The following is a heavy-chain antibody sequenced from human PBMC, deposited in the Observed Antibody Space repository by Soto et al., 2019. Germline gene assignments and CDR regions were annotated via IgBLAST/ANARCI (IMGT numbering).Heavy chain of an antibody. Sequence: QVQLVESGGGVVQPGRSLRLSCAASGFTFSSYGMHWVRQAPGKGLEWVAVIWYDGSNKYYADSVKGRFTISRDNSKNTLCLQMNSLRAEDTAVYYCARTPKSSPYYFDYWGQGTLVTVSS. CDR1: GFTFSSYG. J-gene: IGHJ4*02. CDR3: ARTPKSSPYYFDY. CDR2: IWYDGSNK. V-gene: IGHV3-33*01.